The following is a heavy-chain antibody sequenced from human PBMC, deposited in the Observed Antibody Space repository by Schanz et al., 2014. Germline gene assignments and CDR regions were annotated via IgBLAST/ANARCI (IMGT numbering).Heavy chain of an antibody. CDR3: AKDDTQVNGMDV. V-gene: IGHV3-11*04. J-gene: IGHJ6*02. Sequence: QVQLVESGGGVVQPGRSLRLSCAASGFTFSDYYMNWIRQAPGKGLEWVSYISNSGYTIYYADSVKGRFTISRDNSKNTLHLQMNSLRVEDTAVYYCAKDDTQVNGMDVWGQGTTVTVSS. CDR2: ISNSGYTI. CDR1: GFTFSDYY.